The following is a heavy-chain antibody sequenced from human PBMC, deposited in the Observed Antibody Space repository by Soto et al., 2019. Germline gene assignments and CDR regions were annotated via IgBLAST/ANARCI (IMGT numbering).Heavy chain of an antibody. D-gene: IGHD2-2*01. J-gene: IGHJ6*02. Sequence: PGESLKISCKGSGYSFTSYWISWVRQMPGKGLEWMGRIDPSDSYTNYSPSFQGHVTISADKSISTAYLQWSSLKASDTAMYYCARGDCSSTSCYEGYYYGMDVWGQGTTVTVSS. CDR1: GYSFTSYW. V-gene: IGHV5-10-1*01. CDR2: IDPSDSYT. CDR3: ARGDCSSTSCYEGYYYGMDV.